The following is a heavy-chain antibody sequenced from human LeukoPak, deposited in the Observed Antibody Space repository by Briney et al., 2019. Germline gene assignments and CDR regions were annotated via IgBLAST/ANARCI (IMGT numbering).Heavy chain of an antibody. D-gene: IGHD3-16*02. Sequence: SETLSLTCTVSGGSITSSSYYWSWIRQPPGKGLEWIGYIHDSGSTYYNPSLKSRVTISVDTSKNQFSLKLNSVTAADTALYYCTRDRGIMLTFGGVIAKGAHYWGQGTLVTVSS. V-gene: IGHV4-30-4*07. CDR2: IHDSGST. CDR3: TRDRGIMLTFGGVIAKGAHY. CDR1: GGSITSSSYY. J-gene: IGHJ4*02.